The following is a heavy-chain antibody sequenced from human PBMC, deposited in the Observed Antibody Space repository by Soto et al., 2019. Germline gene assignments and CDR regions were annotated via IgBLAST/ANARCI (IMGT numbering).Heavy chain of an antibody. Sequence: SETLCLTCTFSVGSISIGDYYWSWIRQPPGKGLEWIGYIYYSGSTYYNPSLKSRVTISVDTSKNQFSLKLSSVTAADTAVYYCARGRSGQLFFDYWGQGTMVTVSS. V-gene: IGHV4-30-4*01. CDR2: IYYSGST. J-gene: IGHJ4*02. CDR1: VGSISIGDYY. D-gene: IGHD3-10*01. CDR3: ARGRSGQLFFDY.